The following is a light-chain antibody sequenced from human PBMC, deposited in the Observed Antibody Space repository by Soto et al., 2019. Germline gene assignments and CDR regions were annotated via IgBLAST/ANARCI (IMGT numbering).Light chain of an antibody. CDR2: GAS. CDR1: QSVSSSY. J-gene: IGKJ1*01. V-gene: IGKV3-20*01. Sequence: ELVWTQSPGTRALSAGGGAPRSCRARQSVSSSYLAWYQQKPGQAPRLLIYGASSRATGIPDRFSGSGSGTDFTLTISRLQPDDFAVYYCQQYGSSPPRWTFGQGTKVDIK. CDR3: QQYGSSPPRWT.